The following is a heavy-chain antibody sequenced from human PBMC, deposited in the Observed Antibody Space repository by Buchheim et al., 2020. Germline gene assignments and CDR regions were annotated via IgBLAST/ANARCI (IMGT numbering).Heavy chain of an antibody. CDR1: GFTFSTYD. J-gene: IGHJ4*02. CDR3: AKDWALDY. Sequence: EVQLVESGGGLVQPGGSLRLSCAASGFTFSTYDINWVRQAPGKGLEWVSFISGSGSTMYYADSVKGRFTISRDNAKNSLYLQMNSRKAGETAFYYCAKDWALDYWGLGTL. CDR2: ISGSGSTM. D-gene: IGHD2-15*01. V-gene: IGHV3-48*03.